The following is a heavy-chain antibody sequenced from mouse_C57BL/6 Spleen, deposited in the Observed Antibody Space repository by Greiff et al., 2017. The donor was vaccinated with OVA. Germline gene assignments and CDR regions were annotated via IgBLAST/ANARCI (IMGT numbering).Heavy chain of an antibody. Sequence: EVQGVESGGGLVKPGGSLKLSCAASGFTFSDYGMHWVRQAPEKGLEWVAYISSGSSTIYYADTVKGRFTISRDNAKNTLFLQMTSLRSEDTAMYYCAREDYYGSSYYFDYWGQGTTLTVSS. CDR1: GFTFSDYG. D-gene: IGHD1-1*01. CDR2: ISSGSSTI. J-gene: IGHJ2*01. CDR3: AREDYYGSSYYFDY. V-gene: IGHV5-17*01.